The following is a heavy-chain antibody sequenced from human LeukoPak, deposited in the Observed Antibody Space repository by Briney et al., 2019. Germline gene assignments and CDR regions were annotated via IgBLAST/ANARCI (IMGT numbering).Heavy chain of an antibody. Sequence: GGSPRLSCAASGFTVSSNYMSWVRQAPGKGLEWVSVIYSGGSTYYADSVKGRFTISRDNSKNTLYLQMNSLRAEDTAVYYCARGQWELPYYFDYWGQGTLVTVSS. D-gene: IGHD1-26*01. CDR1: GFTVSSNY. V-gene: IGHV3-66*01. J-gene: IGHJ4*02. CDR3: ARGQWELPYYFDY. CDR2: IYSGGST.